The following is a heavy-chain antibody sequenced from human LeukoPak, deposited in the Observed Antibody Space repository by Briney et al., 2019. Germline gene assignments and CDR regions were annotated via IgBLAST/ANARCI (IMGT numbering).Heavy chain of an antibody. D-gene: IGHD3-3*01. V-gene: IGHV3-23*01. CDR2: ISGSGGST. CDR3: AKDGSVLRFLEWFPLHY. Sequence: GGSLRLSCAASGFTFSSYAMSWVRQAPGKGLEWVSAISGSGGSTYYANSVKGRFTISRDNSKNTLYLQMNSLRAEDTAVYYCAKDGSVLRFLEWFPLHYWGQGTLVTVSS. J-gene: IGHJ4*02. CDR1: GFTFSSYA.